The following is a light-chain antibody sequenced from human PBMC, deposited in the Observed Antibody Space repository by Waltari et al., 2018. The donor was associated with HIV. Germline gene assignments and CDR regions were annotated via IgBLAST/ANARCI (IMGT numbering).Light chain of an antibody. V-gene: IGLV1-44*01. CDR2: NNS. Sequence: QSVLTQQPSASGTPGQRVTISCSGSGSNIGSYTVNWYQLLPGAAPNLLIYNNSRRPSGVPDRFSGSKSGTSASLAISGLQSDDEAGYYCAAWDARLDGLYVFGTGTRVTVL. CDR1: GSNIGSYT. CDR3: AAWDARLDGLYV. J-gene: IGLJ1*01.